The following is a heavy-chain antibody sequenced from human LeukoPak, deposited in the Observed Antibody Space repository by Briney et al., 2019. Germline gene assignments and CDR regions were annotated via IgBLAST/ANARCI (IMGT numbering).Heavy chain of an antibody. J-gene: IGHJ5*02. Sequence: CETLSLTCGVFGGSFSAYYWSWIRQPPGKGLEWIGEINHSGSTNYNPSLKSRVTISVDTSKSQFSLKLTSVTAADTAVYYCASLSGPAVDNYWFDPWGQGTLVTVSS. CDR1: GGSFSAYY. CDR3: ASLSGPAVDNYWFDP. V-gene: IGHV4-34*01. CDR2: INHSGST. D-gene: IGHD3-10*01.